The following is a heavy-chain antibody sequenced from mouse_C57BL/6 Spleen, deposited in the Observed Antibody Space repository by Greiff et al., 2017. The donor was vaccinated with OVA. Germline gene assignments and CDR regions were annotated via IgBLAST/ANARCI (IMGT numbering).Heavy chain of an antibody. CDR1: GFTFSSYA. J-gene: IGHJ2*01. V-gene: IGHV5-9-1*02. Sequence: EVKLMESGEGLVKPGGSLKLSCAASGFTFSSYAMSWVRQTPEKRLEWVAYISSGGDYIYYADTVKGRFTISRDNARTTLYLQMSSLKSEDTAMYYCTRDRDTRFDYWGQGTTLTVSS. CDR2: ISSGGDYI. CDR3: TRDRDTRFDY. D-gene: IGHD3-2*01.